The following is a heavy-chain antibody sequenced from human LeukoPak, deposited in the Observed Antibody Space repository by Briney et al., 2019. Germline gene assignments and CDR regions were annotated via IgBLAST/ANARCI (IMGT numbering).Heavy chain of an antibody. D-gene: IGHD6-19*01. V-gene: IGHV3-33*08. CDR2: IWYGGSNK. CDR3: ARFSGQWLNAFDI. CDR1: GFTFSSYG. Sequence: PGRSLRLSCAASGFTFSSYGMHWVRQAPGKGLEWVAVIWYGGSNKYYADSVKGRFTISRDNSKNTLYLQMNSLRAEDTAVYYCARFSGQWLNAFDIWGQGTMVTVSS. J-gene: IGHJ3*02.